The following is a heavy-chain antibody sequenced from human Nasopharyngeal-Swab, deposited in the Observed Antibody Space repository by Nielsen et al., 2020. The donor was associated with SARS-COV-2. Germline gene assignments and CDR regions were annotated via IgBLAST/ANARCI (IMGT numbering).Heavy chain of an antibody. CDR2: IDEYGNTH. V-gene: IGHV3-74*01. CDR1: GFNFRNYW. CDR3: VRGSSDWRGADW. Sequence: GESLKISCAGSGFNFRNYWMHWVRQVPGEGLVWVSRIDEYGNTHYVDAVMGRFTISRDNAKNTLHLEMSSLRVEDTALYHCVRGSSDWRGADWWGQGTLVTVSS. D-gene: IGHD6-19*01. J-gene: IGHJ4*02.